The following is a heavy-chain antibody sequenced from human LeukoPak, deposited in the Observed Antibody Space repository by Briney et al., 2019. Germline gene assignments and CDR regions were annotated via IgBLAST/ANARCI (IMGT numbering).Heavy chain of an antibody. J-gene: IGHJ6*03. D-gene: IGHD3-3*01. CDR3: ARDYDGGYMDV. Sequence: PGGSLRLSCAASGFTFSSYEMNWVRQAPGKGLEWISYISSSGSNIYADSVKGRFTISRDNAKNSLYLQMNSLRAEDTAVYYCARDYDGGYMDVWGKGTTVTVSS. CDR1: GFTFSSYE. V-gene: IGHV3-48*03. CDR2: ISSSGSNI.